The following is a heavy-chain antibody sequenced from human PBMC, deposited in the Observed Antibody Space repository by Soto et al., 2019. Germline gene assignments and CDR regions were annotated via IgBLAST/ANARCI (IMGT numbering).Heavy chain of an antibody. CDR1: GGSISSSTNY. J-gene: IGHJ5*02. CDR3: ARLGVTNWFDP. V-gene: IGHV4-39*02. D-gene: IGHD3-3*01. CDR2: IYYTGNT. Sequence: QLQLQQSGPGLVKPSETLTLTCTVSGGSISSSTNYWGWIRQPPGQALEFIGQIYYTGNTYYNPTLKGLVTVSVDTSKNHFSLKLTSVTAADTAVYYCARLGVTNWFDPWGQGTLVTVSS.